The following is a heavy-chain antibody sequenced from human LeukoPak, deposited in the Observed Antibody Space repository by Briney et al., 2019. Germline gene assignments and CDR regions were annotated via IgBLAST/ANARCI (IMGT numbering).Heavy chain of an antibody. Sequence: GESLKISCRGSGYGFPSSWTGWVRQMPGKGLGWLGIIYPGDSDTRYSPSFQGQVTISADKSISTAYLQWSSLKASDTAMYYCARREMATIGYDAFDIWGQGTMVTVSS. CDR2: IYPGDSDT. V-gene: IGHV5-51*01. D-gene: IGHD5-24*01. CDR3: ARREMATIGYDAFDI. CDR1: GYGFPSSW. J-gene: IGHJ3*02.